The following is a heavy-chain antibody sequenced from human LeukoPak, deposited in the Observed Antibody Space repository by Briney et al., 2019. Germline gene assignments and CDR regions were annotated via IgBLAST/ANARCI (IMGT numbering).Heavy chain of an antibody. Sequence: SETLSLTCTVSGGSIGTTNYYWSWFRQPPGKGLEWIGSIFYSGSTFYNPSLKSRVTISVDTSKNQFSLKLSSVTAADTAVYYCARHKRFGVVILYYFDYWGQGTLVTVSS. D-gene: IGHD3-3*01. CDR3: ARHKRFGVVILYYFDY. J-gene: IGHJ4*02. CDR1: GGSIGTTNYY. CDR2: IFYSGST. V-gene: IGHV4-39*01.